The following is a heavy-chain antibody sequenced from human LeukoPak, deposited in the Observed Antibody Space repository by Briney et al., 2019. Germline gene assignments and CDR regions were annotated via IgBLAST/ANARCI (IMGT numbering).Heavy chain of an antibody. J-gene: IGHJ4*02. D-gene: IGHD6-13*01. CDR2: INPNSGGT. CDR3: ARAKSSSWYHDY. CDR1: GYTFTGYY. Sequence: ASVKVSCKASGYTFTGYYMHWVRQAPGQGLGWMGWINPNSGGTNYAQKFQGRVTMTRDTSISTAYMELSRLRSDDTAVYYCARAKSSSWYHDYWGQGTLVTVSS. V-gene: IGHV1-2*02.